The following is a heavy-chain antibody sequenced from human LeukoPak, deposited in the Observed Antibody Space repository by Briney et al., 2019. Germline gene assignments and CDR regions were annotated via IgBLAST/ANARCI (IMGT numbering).Heavy chain of an antibody. CDR2: INPNSGGT. J-gene: IGHJ3*02. V-gene: IGHV1-2*02. Sequence: ASVKVSCKASGYTFTGYYMHWVRQAPGQGLEWMGWINPNSGGTNYAQKFQGRVTMTRDTSISTAYMELSRLRSDDTAVYYCARVLEYSSSWSDDAFDIWGQGTMVTVSS. D-gene: IGHD6-13*01. CDR1: GYTFTGYY. CDR3: ARVLEYSSSWSDDAFDI.